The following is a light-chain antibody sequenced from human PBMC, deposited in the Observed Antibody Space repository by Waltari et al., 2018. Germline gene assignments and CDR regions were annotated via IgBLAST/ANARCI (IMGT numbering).Light chain of an antibody. Sequence: QSVLTQPPSASGTPGQRVTISCSGSSSNIGSNYVYWYQQLPGTAPKLLIYRNNQRPSGGPDRFSGSKSGTSASLAISGLRSEGEADYYCAAWDDSLSGWVFGGGTKLTVL. J-gene: IGLJ3*02. CDR1: SSNIGSNY. CDR3: AAWDDSLSGWV. CDR2: RNN. V-gene: IGLV1-47*01.